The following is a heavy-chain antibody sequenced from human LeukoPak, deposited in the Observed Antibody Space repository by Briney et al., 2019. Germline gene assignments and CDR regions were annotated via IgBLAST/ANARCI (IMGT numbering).Heavy chain of an antibody. CDR1: GYFISSGYS. CDR2: MYTSGRT. CDR3: TRERGTIIGSSGPTWLDA. V-gene: IGHV4-4*07. Sequence: SETLSLTCSVCGYFISSGYSWSWIRQPVWKGMERIGRMYTSGRTNYNPSLKSRVTMSIDTPKHQFSLSLSPVTAADTAIYYCTRERGTIIGSSGPTWLDAWGPGILVIVSS. D-gene: IGHD1-14*01. J-gene: IGHJ5*02.